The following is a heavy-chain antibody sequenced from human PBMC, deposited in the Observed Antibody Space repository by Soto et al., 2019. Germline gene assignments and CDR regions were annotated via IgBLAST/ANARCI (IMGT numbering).Heavy chain of an antibody. CDR1: GGTFSSYT. CDR2: IIPILGIA. D-gene: IGHD3-16*01. Sequence: QVQLVQSGAEVKKPGSSVKVSCKASGGTFSSYTISWVRQAPGQGLEWMGRIIPILGIANYAQKFQGRVSITADKSTSTAYMELSSLRSEDSAVYYCARDTGLLGEPLWGQGTLVTVSS. CDR3: ARDTGLLGEPL. V-gene: IGHV1-69*08. J-gene: IGHJ4*02.